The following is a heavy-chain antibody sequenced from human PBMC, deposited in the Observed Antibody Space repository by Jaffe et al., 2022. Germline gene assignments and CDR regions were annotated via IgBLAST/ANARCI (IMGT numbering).Heavy chain of an antibody. V-gene: IGHV4-59*01. CDR2: IYYSGST. CDR1: GGSISSYY. Sequence: QVQLQESGPGLVKPSETLSLTCTVSGGSISSYYWSWIRQPPGKGLEWIGYIYYSGSTNYNPSLKSRVTISVDTSKNQFSLKLSSVTAADTAVYYCARGLDGTRESRAFDIWGQGTMVTVSS. D-gene: IGHD6-19*01. J-gene: IGHJ3*02. CDR3: ARGLDGTRESRAFDI.